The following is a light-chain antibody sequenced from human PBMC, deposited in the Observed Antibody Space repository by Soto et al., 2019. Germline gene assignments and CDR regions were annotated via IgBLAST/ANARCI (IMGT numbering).Light chain of an antibody. Sequence: IVLTQSPANMSLSPGERATLSCRASRSVSSYLAWYQQKPGQAPRLLIYDASNRATGIPARFSGSGSVTDFSLTISSLEPEDFAXYYCQQRSNWPAITFGQGTRLEIK. J-gene: IGKJ5*01. V-gene: IGKV3-11*01. CDR3: QQRSNWPAIT. CDR2: DAS. CDR1: RSVSSY.